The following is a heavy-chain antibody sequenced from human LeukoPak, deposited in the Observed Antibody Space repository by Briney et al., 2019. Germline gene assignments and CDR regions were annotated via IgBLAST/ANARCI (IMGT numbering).Heavy chain of an antibody. CDR3: ARPESSVGSSDAFGI. CDR2: MNPNSGNT. J-gene: IGHJ3*02. Sequence: GASVKVSCKASGYTFTSYDINWVRQATGQGLAWMGWMNPNSGNTGYAQKFQGRVTMTRNTSISTAYMELSSLGSEDTAVYYCARPESSVGSSDAFGIWGQGAMVTVSS. D-gene: IGHD2-15*01. CDR1: GYTFTSYD. V-gene: IGHV1-8*01.